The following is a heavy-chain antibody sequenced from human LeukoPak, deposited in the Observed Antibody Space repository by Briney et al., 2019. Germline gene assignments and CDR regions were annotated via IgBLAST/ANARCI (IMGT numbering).Heavy chain of an antibody. CDR1: GGSISSYY. V-gene: IGHV4-4*07. J-gene: IGHJ3*02. CDR2: IYTSGNT. D-gene: IGHD6-13*01. Sequence: PSETLSLTCTVSGGSISSYYWSWIRKPAWKGLEWLGRIYTSGNTNYNPSLESRVKMSVDTSKNQFSLNLSSVTAADTAVYYCARDTAAARAFDIWGQGTMVTVSS. CDR3: ARDTAAARAFDI.